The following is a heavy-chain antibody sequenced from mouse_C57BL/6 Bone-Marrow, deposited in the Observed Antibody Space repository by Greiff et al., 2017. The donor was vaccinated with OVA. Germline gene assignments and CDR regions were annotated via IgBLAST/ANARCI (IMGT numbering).Heavy chain of an antibody. Sequence: EVQLQQSGPVLVKPGASVKMSCKASGYTFTDYYMNWVKQSHGKSLEWIGVINPYNGGTSYNQKFKGKATLTVDKSSSTAYMELNSLTSEDSAVYYCARTPITTVVATPFDYWGQGTTLTVSS. CDR2: INPYNGGT. V-gene: IGHV1-19*01. CDR3: ARTPITTVVATPFDY. J-gene: IGHJ2*01. CDR1: GYTFTDYY. D-gene: IGHD1-1*01.